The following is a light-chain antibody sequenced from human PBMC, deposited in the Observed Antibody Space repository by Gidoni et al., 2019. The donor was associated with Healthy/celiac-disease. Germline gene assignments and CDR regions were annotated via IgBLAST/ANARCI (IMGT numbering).Light chain of an antibody. CDR3: QQLNTYRQT. Sequence: DIQLTQSPSFLSASVGDRVTITCRASHGISSYLAWYQQKPGKAPKLLIYAASTLQSGVPSRFSGSGSGTEFTLTSSSLQPEDFATYYCQQLNTYRQTFGQGTKVEIK. CDR2: AAS. V-gene: IGKV1-9*01. J-gene: IGKJ1*01. CDR1: HGISSY.